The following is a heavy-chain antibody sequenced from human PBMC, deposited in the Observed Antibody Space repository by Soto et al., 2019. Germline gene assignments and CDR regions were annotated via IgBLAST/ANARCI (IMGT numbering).Heavy chain of an antibody. D-gene: IGHD6-13*01. CDR1: GGSFSGYY. V-gene: IGHV4-34*12. J-gene: IGHJ5*02. Sequence: SETLSLTCAVYGGSFSGYYWSWIRQPPGKGLEWIGSIIYSGDIMYNPSLKSRVTILVDTSKNQFSLKLSSVTAADTAVYYCARDRSSSYLSNNWFDPWGQGTLLTVSS. CDR2: IIYSGDI. CDR3: ARDRSSSYLSNNWFDP.